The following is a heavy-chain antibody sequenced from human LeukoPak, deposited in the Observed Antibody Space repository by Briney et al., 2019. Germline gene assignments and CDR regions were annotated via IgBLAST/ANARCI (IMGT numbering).Heavy chain of an antibody. CDR3: TTPPD. CDR1: GFSFSDAW. J-gene: IGHJ4*02. V-gene: IGHV3-15*01. Sequence: GGSLRLSCTASGFSFSDAWMTWVRQAPGKGLEWVGRIKPRTSGGTTDYAAPVKSRLTISRDDSKNTVYLQMNSLETEDTAVYYCTTPPDWGQGTLVTVSS. CDR2: IKPRTSGGTT.